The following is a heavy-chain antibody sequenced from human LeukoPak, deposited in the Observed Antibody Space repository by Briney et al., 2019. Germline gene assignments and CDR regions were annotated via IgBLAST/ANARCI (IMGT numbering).Heavy chain of an antibody. Sequence: ASVKVSCKASGYTFTSYGISWVRQAPGQGLEWMGWISAYNGNTNYAQKLQGRVTMTTDTSTSTAYMELRSLRSDDTAVYYCARVWGGRYCSSTSCYSWFDPCGQGTLVTVSS. V-gene: IGHV1-18*01. D-gene: IGHD2-2*02. CDR1: GYTFTSYG. CDR2: ISAYNGNT. CDR3: ARVWGGRYCSSTSCYSWFDP. J-gene: IGHJ5*02.